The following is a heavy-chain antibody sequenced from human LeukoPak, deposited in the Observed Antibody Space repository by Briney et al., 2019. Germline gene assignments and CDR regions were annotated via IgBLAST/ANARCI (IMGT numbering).Heavy chain of an antibody. J-gene: IGHJ4*02. V-gene: IGHV4-4*02. CDR1: GGSISSSNW. Sequence: SGTLSLTCDVSGGSISSSNWWSWVRQPPGKGLEWIGEIYHSGGPNYNPSLKSRVTISVDKSENQFSLNLNSVTAADTAVYYCARVGYDSSGYGRIDYWGQGTLVTVSS. CDR3: ARVGYDSSGYGRIDY. D-gene: IGHD3-22*01. CDR2: IYHSGGP.